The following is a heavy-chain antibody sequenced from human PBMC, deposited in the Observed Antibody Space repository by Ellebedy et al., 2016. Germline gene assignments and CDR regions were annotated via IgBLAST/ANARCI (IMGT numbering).Heavy chain of an antibody. V-gene: IGHV4-61*08. J-gene: IGHJ6*03. Sequence: SETLSLTXTVSGGSISSGGYYWSWIRQPPGKGLEWIGYIYYSGSTNYNPSLKSRVTISVDTSKNQFSLKLSSVTAADTAVYYCARDHDFWSGYSTYYMDVWGKGTTVTVSS. CDR3: ARDHDFWSGYSTYYMDV. CDR2: IYYSGST. D-gene: IGHD3-3*01. CDR1: GGSISSGGYY.